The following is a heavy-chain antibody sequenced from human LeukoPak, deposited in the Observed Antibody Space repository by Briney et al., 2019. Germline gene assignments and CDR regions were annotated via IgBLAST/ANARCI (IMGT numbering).Heavy chain of an antibody. CDR3: ATSRGYCSGGSCYSVRDYYYGMDV. Sequence: ASVKVSCKASGYTFTGYYMHWVRQAPGQGREWMGWINPNSGGTNYAQKFQGRVTMTRDTSISTAYMELSRLRSDDTAVYYCATSRGYCSGGSCYSVRDYYYGMDVWGQGTTVTVSS. V-gene: IGHV1-2*02. J-gene: IGHJ6*02. CDR2: INPNSGGT. D-gene: IGHD2-15*01. CDR1: GYTFTGYY.